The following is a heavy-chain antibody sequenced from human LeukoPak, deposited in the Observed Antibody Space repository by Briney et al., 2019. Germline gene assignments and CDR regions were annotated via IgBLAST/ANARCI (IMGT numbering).Heavy chain of an antibody. D-gene: IGHD6-19*01. CDR3: AKSLQKWLVLDYFDY. V-gene: IGHV4-30-4*01. J-gene: IGHJ4*02. CDR2: IHYSGST. CDR1: GASISSGDYY. Sequence: ASQTLSLTCTVSGASISSGDYYWSWIRQPPWKGLEYLGYIHYSGSTYYNPSLKSRVTVSVDTSKNQFSLTLSSVTAADTAVYYCAKSLQKWLVLDYFDYWGQGTLVTVSS.